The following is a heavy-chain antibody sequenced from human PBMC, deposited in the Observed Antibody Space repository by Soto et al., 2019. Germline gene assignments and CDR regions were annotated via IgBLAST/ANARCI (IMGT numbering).Heavy chain of an antibody. V-gene: IGHV5-51*01. CDR3: ARKCGNIFLEHYYFDY. Sequence: PGESLKISCKGSGYSFITYWIGWVRQMPGKGLEWMGIIYPGDSDTRYSPSFQGQVTISADKSISTAYLEWSSLKASDTAMYYCARKCGNIFLEHYYFDYWSQGTLVNVAS. J-gene: IGHJ4*02. CDR1: GYSFITYW. CDR2: IYPGDSDT. D-gene: IGHD3-3*01.